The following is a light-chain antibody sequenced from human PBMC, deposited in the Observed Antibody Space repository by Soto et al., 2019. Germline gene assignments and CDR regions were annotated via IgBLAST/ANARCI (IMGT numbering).Light chain of an antibody. CDR2: GAS. CDR1: QSVSSSY. V-gene: IGKV3-20*01. Sequence: EIVLTQSPGTLSLSPVEIAALCFRGSQSVSSSYLAWYQQKPGQAPRLLIYGASSRATGIPDRFSGSGSGTDFTLTISRLEPEDFAVYYCKQYGSSPFTFGQGTRLEIK. J-gene: IGKJ5*01. CDR3: KQYGSSPFT.